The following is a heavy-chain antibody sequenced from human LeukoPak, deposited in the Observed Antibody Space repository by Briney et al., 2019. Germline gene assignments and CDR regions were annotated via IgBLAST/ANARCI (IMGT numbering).Heavy chain of an antibody. CDR1: GGSSNISY. Sequence: SETLSLTCTVSGGSSNISYWSWIRQPPGKGPEWIGYIYYRGSTNYNPSLKSRVTISVDTSKNQYSLKLSSVTAADTAVYYCARSGVFTGYDAFDIWGQGTRVTVSS. V-gene: IGHV4-59*08. CDR2: IYYRGST. J-gene: IGHJ3*02. D-gene: IGHD6-13*01. CDR3: ARSGVFTGYDAFDI.